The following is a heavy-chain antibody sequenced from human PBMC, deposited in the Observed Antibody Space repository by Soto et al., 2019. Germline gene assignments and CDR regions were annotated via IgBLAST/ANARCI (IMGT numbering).Heavy chain of an antibody. J-gene: IGHJ5*01. CDR3: ARAHILGFCTVTSCSGWFDP. CDR2: VYYLGST. CDR1: GDSIGAYY. D-gene: IGHD2-2*03. V-gene: IGHV4-59*01. Sequence: SETLSLTCTVSGDSIGAYYWTWVRQPPGKGLEWIGYVYYLGSTDYNPSLKNRVTISVDTSKNQFSLNLTSVTAADTAIYYCARAHILGFCTVTSCSGWFDPWGQGTQVTVSS.